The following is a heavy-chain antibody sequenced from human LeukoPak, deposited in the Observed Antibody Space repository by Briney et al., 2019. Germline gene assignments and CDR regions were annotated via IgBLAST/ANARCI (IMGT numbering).Heavy chain of an antibody. Sequence: ASVKVSFTAAGYTFTAYYINWMRLAPGQGLEWMGWIDPNSGGTDYAQKFQGRVTMTRDTSISTAYMELSRLTSDDAAVYYCARQCSFPLGNDYFHCWGQGALVTVSS. CDR1: GYTFTAYY. V-gene: IGHV1-2*02. J-gene: IGHJ4*02. CDR2: IDPNSGGT. CDR3: ARQCSFPLGNDYFHC. D-gene: IGHD3-16*01.